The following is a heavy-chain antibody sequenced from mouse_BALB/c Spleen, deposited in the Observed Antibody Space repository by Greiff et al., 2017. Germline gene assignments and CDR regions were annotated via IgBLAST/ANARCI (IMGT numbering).Heavy chain of an antibody. J-gene: IGHJ4*01. CDR1: GYTFTSYW. D-gene: IGHD2-10*02. CDR2: IDPSDSYT. V-gene: IGHV1S127*01. Sequence: QVQLQQSGAELVKPGASVKMSCKASGYTFTSYWMHWVKQRPGQGLEWIGTIDPSDSYTSYNQKFKGKATLTVDTSSSTAYMQLSSLTSEDSAVYYCTRRKYGNYWAMDYWGQGTAVTVSS. CDR3: TRRKYGNYWAMDY.